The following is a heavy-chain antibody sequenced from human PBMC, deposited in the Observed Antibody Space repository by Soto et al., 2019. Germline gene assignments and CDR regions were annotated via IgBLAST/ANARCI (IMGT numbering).Heavy chain of an antibody. CDR1: GGSFSGYY. CDR3: ARGTAVAGTSWFDP. D-gene: IGHD6-19*01. Sequence: SETLSLTCAVYGGSFSGYYWSWIRQPPGKGLEWIGEINHSGSTNYNPSLKSRVTISVDTSKNQFSLKLSSVTAADTAVYYCARGTAVAGTSWFDPWGQGTLVTVYS. CDR2: INHSGST. J-gene: IGHJ5*02. V-gene: IGHV4-34*01.